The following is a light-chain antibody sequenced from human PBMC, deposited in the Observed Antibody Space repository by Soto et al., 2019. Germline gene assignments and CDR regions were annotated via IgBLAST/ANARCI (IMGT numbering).Light chain of an antibody. J-gene: IGKJ4*01. CDR3: QQSNSALALT. CDR2: AAS. CDR1: QSISNY. Sequence: DIQMTQSPSSLSASVGDRVTITCRASQSISNYLNWYQKKPGKVPKLLIYAASSLQSGVPSRFSGSGSGTDFTLTISSLQREDFATYYCQQSNSALALTFGGGTKVDIK. V-gene: IGKV1-39*01.